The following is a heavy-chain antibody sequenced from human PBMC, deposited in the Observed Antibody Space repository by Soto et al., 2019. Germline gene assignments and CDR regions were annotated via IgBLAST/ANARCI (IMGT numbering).Heavy chain of an antibody. D-gene: IGHD6-19*01. Sequence: GGSLRLSCAASGFTFSSYSMSWVRQAPGKGLEWASAISGSGGSTYYADSVKGRFTISRDNSKNTLYLQMNSLRAEDTAVYYCAKGGGWNLVDYWGQGTLVTVSS. CDR2: ISGSGGST. J-gene: IGHJ4*02. CDR3: AKGGGWNLVDY. V-gene: IGHV3-23*01. CDR1: GFTFSSYS.